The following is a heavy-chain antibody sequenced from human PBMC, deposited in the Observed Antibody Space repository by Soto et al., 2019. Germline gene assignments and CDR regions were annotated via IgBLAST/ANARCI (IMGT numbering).Heavy chain of an antibody. Sequence: EVQLVESGGGLVQPGGSLRLSCAASGFTFSSYSMNWVRQAPGKGLEWVSYISSSSSTIYYADSVKGRFTISRDNAKNSMYLQMNSLRAEDTAVYYCARGLGSNFDYWGQGTLVTVSS. D-gene: IGHD2-15*01. CDR3: ARGLGSNFDY. CDR2: ISSSSSTI. V-gene: IGHV3-48*01. CDR1: GFTFSSYS. J-gene: IGHJ4*02.